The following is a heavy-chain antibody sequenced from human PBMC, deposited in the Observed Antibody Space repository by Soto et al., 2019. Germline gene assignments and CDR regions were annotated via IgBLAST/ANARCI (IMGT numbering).Heavy chain of an antibody. D-gene: IGHD5-12*01. V-gene: IGHV5-10-1*01. CDR1: GYGFTSDC. CDR3: ARPSGNLRGAGMDV. Sequence: GESLKISCNGSGYGFTSDCISLVLQMPGKGLEWMGRIDPSDSYTNYSPSFQGHVTISADKSISTAYLQWSSLKASDTAMYYCARPSGNLRGAGMDVWGQGTTVTVSS. J-gene: IGHJ6*02. CDR2: IDPSDSYT.